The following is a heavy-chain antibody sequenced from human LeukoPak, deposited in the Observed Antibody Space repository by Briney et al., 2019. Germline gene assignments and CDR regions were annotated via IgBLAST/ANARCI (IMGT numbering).Heavy chain of an antibody. J-gene: IGHJ4*01. CDR2: INPNSGGT. CDR3: ARGPRSSSGNYEFDY. D-gene: IGHD3-22*01. V-gene: IGHV1-2*06. CDR1: GYTFTGYY. Sequence: ASVKVSCKASGYTFTGYYMHWVRQAPGQGLEWMGRINPNSGGTYYAQKFQDRVTMTRDTSISTAYMELSRLTSDDTAVYYCARGPRSSSGNYEFDYWGQGTLVTVSS.